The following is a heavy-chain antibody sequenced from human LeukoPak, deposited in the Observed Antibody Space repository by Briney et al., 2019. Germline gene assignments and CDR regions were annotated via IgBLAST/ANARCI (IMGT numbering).Heavy chain of an antibody. Sequence: PGGSLRLSCAASGFTFSDYYMSWIRQAPGKGLEWVSYISNSGSTIYYADSVKGRFTISRDNAKNSLSLQLNSLRAEDTAVYYCARDFWSGYCDYWGQGTLVTVSS. CDR2: ISNSGSTI. CDR1: GFTFSDYY. D-gene: IGHD3-3*01. CDR3: ARDFWSGYCDY. J-gene: IGHJ4*02. V-gene: IGHV3-11*01.